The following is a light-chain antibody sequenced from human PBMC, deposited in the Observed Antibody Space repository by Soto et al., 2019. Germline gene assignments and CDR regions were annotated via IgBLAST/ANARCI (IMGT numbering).Light chain of an antibody. J-gene: IGKJ2*01. Sequence: DIQMTQSPSSLSASVGDRVTITGRASQSISNYLNWYQQKPGKAPKLLIYAASSLQSGFPSRFSVSGCGTDFTFAISSLQPEDFATYYCQQSYSTSSYTFGQGTKLEIK. CDR3: QQSYSTSSYT. CDR2: AAS. V-gene: IGKV1-39*01. CDR1: QSISNY.